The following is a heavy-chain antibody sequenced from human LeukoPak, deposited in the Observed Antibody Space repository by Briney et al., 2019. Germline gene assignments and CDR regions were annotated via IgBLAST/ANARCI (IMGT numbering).Heavy chain of an antibody. CDR1: GYTFTSYD. Sequence: ASVKVSCKASGYTFTSYDINWVRQATGQGLEWMGWMNPNSGNTGYAQKFQGRVTMTRNTSISTAYMELSSLRSEDTAVYYCAREPGTAADSLGGEFDYWGQGTLVTVSS. D-gene: IGHD6-13*01. V-gene: IGHV1-8*01. J-gene: IGHJ4*02. CDR2: MNPNSGNT. CDR3: AREPGTAADSLGGEFDY.